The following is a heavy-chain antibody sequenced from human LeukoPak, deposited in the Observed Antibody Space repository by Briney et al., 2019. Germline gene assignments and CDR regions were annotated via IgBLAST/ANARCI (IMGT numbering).Heavy chain of an antibody. CDR1: GDSISSSNW. V-gene: IGHV4-4*02. J-gene: IGHJ4*02. CDR3: ATLEIGDYYFDY. Sequence: SGTLSLTCGVSGDSISSSNWWSWVRQSPGKGLEWIGSISYSGSIHYNPSLKSRVTISVDTSKNHFSLRLSSVTAADTAVYYCATLEIGDYYFDYWGQGTLVTVSS. D-gene: IGHD3-16*01. CDR2: ISYSGSI.